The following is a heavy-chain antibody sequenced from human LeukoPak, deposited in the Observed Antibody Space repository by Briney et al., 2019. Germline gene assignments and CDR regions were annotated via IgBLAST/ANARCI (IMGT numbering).Heavy chain of an antibody. D-gene: IGHD1-26*01. CDR3: ARGTSWELLLDY. Sequence: SETLSLTCAVSGGSFSGYYWSWIRQPPGKGREWIGEINHSGSTNYNPSLKSRVTISVDTSKNQFSLKLSSVTDADTAVYYCARGTSWELLLDYWGQGTRVTVS. CDR1: GGSFSGYY. CDR2: INHSGST. J-gene: IGHJ4*02. V-gene: IGHV4-34*01.